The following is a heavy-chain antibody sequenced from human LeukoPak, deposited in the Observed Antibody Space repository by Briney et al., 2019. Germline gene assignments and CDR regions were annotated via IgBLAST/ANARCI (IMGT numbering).Heavy chain of an antibody. CDR3: VRSLERFGTRDY. CDR2: INQAGSEK. Sequence: GGSLRLSCAASEFIFGAYCTTWVRQAPGKGLEWVANINQAGSEKYYMDSVKGRFTISRDNAKKSLFLQMNSLTAEDTGLYYCVRSLERFGTRDYGGQGTLVTVSS. J-gene: IGHJ4*02. CDR1: EFIFGAYC. V-gene: IGHV3-7*01. D-gene: IGHD3-10*01.